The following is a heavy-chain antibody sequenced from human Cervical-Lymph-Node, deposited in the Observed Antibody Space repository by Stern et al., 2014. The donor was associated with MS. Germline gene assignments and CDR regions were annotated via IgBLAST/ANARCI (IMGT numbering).Heavy chain of an antibody. CDR1: GFTVRRDY. J-gene: IGHJ4*02. V-gene: IGHV3-53*01. CDR3: ARDTSSPERSDW. D-gene: IGHD1-1*01. CDR2: ITNVGNT. Sequence: VPLVESGGGVIQPGGPLRLSCTASGFTVRRDYMTWVRPAPGQGLEWVSLITNVGNTFYTDSVKGRFTISRDDSKNTVYLHMTSLRAEDTAMYYCARDTSSPERSDWWGQGTLVTVSS.